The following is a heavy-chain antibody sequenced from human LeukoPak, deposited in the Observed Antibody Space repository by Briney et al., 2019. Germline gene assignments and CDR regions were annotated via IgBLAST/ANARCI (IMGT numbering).Heavy chain of an antibody. CDR1: GGTFSSYA. Sequence: ASVKVSCKASGGTFSSYAISWVRQAPGQGLEWMGRIIPILGIANYAQKFQGRVTITADKSTSTAYMELSSLRSEDTAVYYCARDGGPPSFSRGYSGYDSSVHCDSSGYFYYWGQGTLVTVSS. V-gene: IGHV1-69*04. J-gene: IGHJ4*02. CDR2: IIPILGIA. CDR3: ARDGGPPSFSRGYSGYDSSVHCDSSGYFYY. D-gene: IGHD5-12*01.